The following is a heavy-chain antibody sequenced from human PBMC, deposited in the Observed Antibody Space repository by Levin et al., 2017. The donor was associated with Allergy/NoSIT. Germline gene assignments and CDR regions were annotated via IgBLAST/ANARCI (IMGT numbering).Heavy chain of an antibody. Sequence: SETLSLTCTVSGATISSYSWSWIRQPPGKGLEWIGQIYYNGSTYYNPSLKSRVTISVDTSKKHFSLKLSSVTAADTAIFYCARTRPLPPDGHYGMDVWGQGTTVTVSS. CDR1: GATISSYS. CDR2: IYYNGST. V-gene: IGHV4-59*01. CDR3: ARTRPLPPDGHYGMDV. J-gene: IGHJ6*02. D-gene: IGHD4-17*01.